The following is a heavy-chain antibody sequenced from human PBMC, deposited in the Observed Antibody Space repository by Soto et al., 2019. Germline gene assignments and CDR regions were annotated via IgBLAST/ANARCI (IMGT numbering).Heavy chain of an antibody. CDR1: GGSFSGYY. Sequence: QVQLQQWGAGLLKPSETLSLTCAVYGGSFSGYYWSWIRQPPGKGLVWIGEINHSGSTNYNPSLRSRVSISIDTSRHHFSLKLSSVTAADSAVYYCGKIPGGPEDAFDMWGQGTMVTVCS. V-gene: IGHV4-34*01. J-gene: IGHJ3*02. CDR2: INHSGST. CDR3: GKIPGGPEDAFDM. D-gene: IGHD2-15*01.